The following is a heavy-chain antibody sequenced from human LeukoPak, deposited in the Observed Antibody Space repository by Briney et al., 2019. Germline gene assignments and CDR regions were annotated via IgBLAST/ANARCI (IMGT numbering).Heavy chain of an antibody. V-gene: IGHV3-23*01. CDR2: ISGSGGST. Sequence: GGSLRLSCAASGFTFSSYAMSWVRQAPGKGLEWVSAISGSGGSTYYADSVKGRFTISRDNSKNTLYLQMNSLRAEDTAVYYCAKWHCSGGSCPNFDYWGQGTLVTVSS. CDR3: AKWHCSGGSCPNFDY. J-gene: IGHJ4*02. D-gene: IGHD2-15*01. CDR1: GFTFSSYA.